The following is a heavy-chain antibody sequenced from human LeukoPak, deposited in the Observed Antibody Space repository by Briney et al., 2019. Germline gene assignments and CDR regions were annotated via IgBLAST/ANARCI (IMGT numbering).Heavy chain of an antibody. Sequence: VASVKVSCKASGYTFTSYDNSWGRQAPGQGIEWMGWISTYNGNTNYAQKLQGRVTMITDTITTTAYMELRSLRSDDTAVYYCARDHSGNWFDPWGQGTLVAVSS. CDR1: GYTFTSYD. V-gene: IGHV1-18*01. CDR3: ARDHSGNWFDP. J-gene: IGHJ5*02. CDR2: ISTYNGNT. D-gene: IGHD1-26*01.